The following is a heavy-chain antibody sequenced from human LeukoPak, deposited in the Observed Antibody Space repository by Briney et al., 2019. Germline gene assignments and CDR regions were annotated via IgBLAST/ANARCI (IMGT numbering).Heavy chain of an antibody. CDR1: GYTFTSYD. CDR3: AREVGIRGHFDY. Sequence: ASVKVSCKDSGYTFTSYDINWVRQATGQGLEWMGWMNPNSGNTGYAQKFQGRVTMTRNTSISTAYMELSSLRSEDTAVYYCAREVGIRGHFDYWGRGTPVTVSS. V-gene: IGHV1-8*01. CDR2: MNPNSGNT. J-gene: IGHJ4*02. D-gene: IGHD1-26*01.